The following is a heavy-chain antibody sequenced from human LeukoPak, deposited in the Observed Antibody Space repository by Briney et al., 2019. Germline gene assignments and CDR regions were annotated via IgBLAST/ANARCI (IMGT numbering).Heavy chain of an antibody. CDR2: MYLSGTT. D-gene: IGHD3-22*01. V-gene: IGHV4-4*02. J-gene: IGHJ4*02. CDR3: AGLVGRYSSGLYYYYFDY. CDR1: GDSINSLDL. Sequence: SESLSLTCTVSGDSINSLDLWSWVRQPPGEGLEWIGEMYLSGTTHSNPSVKSRVTISIDKSKNQFFLNLSSVTAADTAVYYCAGLVGRYSSGLYYYYFDYWGQGTLVTVSS.